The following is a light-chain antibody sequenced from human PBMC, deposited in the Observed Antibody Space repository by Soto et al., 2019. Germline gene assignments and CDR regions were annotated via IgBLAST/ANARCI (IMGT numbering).Light chain of an antibody. CDR2: EVT. J-gene: IGLJ3*02. CDR3: SSYTSISPWV. CDR1: SSDVGGYNY. V-gene: IGLV2-14*03. Sequence: QSVLTQPASVSGSPGQSITISCTGTSSDVGGYNYVSWYQQYPGKAPKLLIYEVTNRPSGISNRFSGSKSGNTAFLTISGLQAADEANYYCSSYTSISPWVFGGGTKLTVL.